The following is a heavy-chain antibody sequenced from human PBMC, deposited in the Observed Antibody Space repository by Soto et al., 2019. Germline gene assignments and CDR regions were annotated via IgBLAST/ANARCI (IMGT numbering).Heavy chain of an antibody. V-gene: IGHV3-30*03. CDR2: ISYDGSNK. Sequence: WGSLRLSCAASGFTFSSYGMHWVRQAPGKGLEWVAVISYDGSNKYYADSVKGRFTISRDNSKNTLYLQMNSLRAEDTAVYYCAREGDVPYYYYGMDVWGQGTTVTVSS. CDR1: GFTFSSYG. D-gene: IGHD2-21*02. CDR3: AREGDVPYYYYGMDV. J-gene: IGHJ6*02.